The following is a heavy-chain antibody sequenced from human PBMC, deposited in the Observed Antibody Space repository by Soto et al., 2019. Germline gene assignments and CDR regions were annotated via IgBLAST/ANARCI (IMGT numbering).Heavy chain of an antibody. CDR3: ARDSRTGCSSTDCYMS. J-gene: IGHJ5*02. V-gene: IGHV4-4*02. Sequence: SETLSLTCAVSGDSISSGAWWSWVRQSPGKGLQWIGEIYHSGNTRNTPSLKRRVTMSVDKSNNQFSLNLMSVTAADTATYYCARDSRTGCSSTDCYMSWGRGILVTVSS. D-gene: IGHD2-2*01. CDR1: GDSISSGAW. CDR2: IYHSGNT.